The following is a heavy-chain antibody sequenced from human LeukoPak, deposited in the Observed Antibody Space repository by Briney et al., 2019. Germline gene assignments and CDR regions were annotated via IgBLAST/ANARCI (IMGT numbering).Heavy chain of an antibody. CDR1: GFTVSSNY. V-gene: IGHV3-53*01. CDR3: AKLKGWYGEGYFDY. J-gene: IGHJ4*02. Sequence: GGSLRLSCAASGFTVSSNYMSWVRQAPGKGLEWVSVIYSDGRTYYADSVKGRFTISRDISKNTLFLQMTSLRAEDTAVYYCAKLKGWYGEGYFDYWGQGTLVTVSS. CDR2: IYSDGRT. D-gene: IGHD3-10*01.